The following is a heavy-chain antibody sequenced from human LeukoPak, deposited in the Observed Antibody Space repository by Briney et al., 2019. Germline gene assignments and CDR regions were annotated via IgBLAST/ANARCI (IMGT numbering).Heavy chain of an antibody. V-gene: IGHV3-30*02. D-gene: IGHD3-10*01. CDR3: AKDGAAVSETSRRPGSWFGADLDY. CDR2: IRSDASNI. Sequence: PGGSLRLSCAASGFTFSNYAMSWVRQAPGKGLEWLAFIRSDASNIYYADSVKGRFTISRDRSKNTLYLQMNSLRLEDTALFFCAKDGAAVSETSRRPGSWFGADLDYWGQGILVTVSS. J-gene: IGHJ4*02. CDR1: GFTFSNYA.